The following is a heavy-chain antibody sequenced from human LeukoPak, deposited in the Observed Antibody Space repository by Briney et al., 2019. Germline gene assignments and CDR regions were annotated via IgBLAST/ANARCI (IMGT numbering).Heavy chain of an antibody. J-gene: IGHJ6*02. Sequence: SQTLSLTRAISGDSVSRNSAAWNWIRQSPSRGLEWLGRTYYRSKWYDDFPESLKSRITINPDTSKNQFSLQLSSVTPEDTAIYYCARGRIAYYGMDVWGQGTTVTVSS. CDR2: TYYRSKWYD. CDR1: GDSVSRNSAA. CDR3: ARGRIAYYGMDV. D-gene: IGHD2-21*01. V-gene: IGHV6-1*01.